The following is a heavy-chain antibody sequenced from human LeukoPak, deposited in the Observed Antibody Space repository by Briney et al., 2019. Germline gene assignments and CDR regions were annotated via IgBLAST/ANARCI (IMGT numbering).Heavy chain of an antibody. CDR1: GYSISSGYY. J-gene: IGHJ4*02. CDR2: IYHSGST. D-gene: IGHD3-16*02. CDR3: ARGRGIYDYVWGSYRPLDY. Sequence: PSETLSLTCTVSGYSISSGYYWGWIRQPPGKGLEGIGSIYHSGSTNYNPSLKSRVTISVDTSKNQFSLKLSSVTAADTAVYYCARGRGIYDYVWGSYRPLDYWGQGTLVTVSS. V-gene: IGHV4-38-2*02.